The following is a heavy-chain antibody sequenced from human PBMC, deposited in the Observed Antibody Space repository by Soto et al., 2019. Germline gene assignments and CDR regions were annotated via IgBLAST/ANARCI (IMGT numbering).Heavy chain of an antibody. CDR1: GPFFRGNY. Sequence: PSETLSLICSVYGPFFRGNYWTWTRRLPGKGLEWIGEINRVGSIDYNPSLKSRGTILKDTSKSQFSLQPSSVTPTDTAANHRAAGSIPSPAVFGYWAQGTLFPVSP. V-gene: IGHV4-34*01. J-gene: IGHJ4*02. CDR3: AAGSIPSPAVFGY. D-gene: IGHD4-4*01. CDR2: INRVGSI.